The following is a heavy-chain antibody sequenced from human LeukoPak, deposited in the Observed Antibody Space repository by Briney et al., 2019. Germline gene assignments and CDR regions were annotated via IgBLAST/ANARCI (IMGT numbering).Heavy chain of an antibody. D-gene: IGHD6-13*01. V-gene: IGHV1-18*01. Sequence: ASVKVSCKASGYTFTSHGISWVRQAPGQGLEWMGWISAYNGNTNYAQKLQGRVTMTTDTSTSTAYMELRSLRSDDTAVYYCARQSCSWYRGDWFDPWDQGTLVTVSS. CDR1: GYTFTSHG. CDR3: ARQSCSWYRGDWFDP. J-gene: IGHJ5*02. CDR2: ISAYNGNT.